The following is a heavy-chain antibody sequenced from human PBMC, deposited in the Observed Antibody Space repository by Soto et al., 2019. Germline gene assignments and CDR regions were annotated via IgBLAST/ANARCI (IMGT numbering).Heavy chain of an antibody. Sequence: ASVKVSCKASGYTFNAYGISWVRQAPGQGLEWLGWISGYNGYTTYAQKFQGRVTMTTDASTRTAYVELRSLRSDDTAVYYCARDLHDILTGYYIRRSSSLDIWGQGTMVTVSS. J-gene: IGHJ3*02. CDR2: ISGYNGYT. CDR3: ARDLHDILTGYYIRRSSSLDI. V-gene: IGHV1-18*01. D-gene: IGHD3-9*01. CDR1: GYTFNAYG.